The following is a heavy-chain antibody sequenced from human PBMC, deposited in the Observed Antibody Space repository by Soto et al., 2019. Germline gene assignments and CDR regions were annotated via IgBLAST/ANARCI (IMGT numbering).Heavy chain of an antibody. CDR2: IIPIFGTA. J-gene: IGHJ4*02. D-gene: IGHD2-8*01. Sequence: GASVKVSCKASGGTFSSYAISWVRQAPGQGLEWMGGIIPIFGTANYAQKFQGRVTITADESTSTAYMELSSLRSEDTAVYYCMLNPKLSLTQTPMKWGQGTLVTVSS. V-gene: IGHV1-69*13. CDR3: MLNPKLSLTQTPMK. CDR1: GGTFSSYA.